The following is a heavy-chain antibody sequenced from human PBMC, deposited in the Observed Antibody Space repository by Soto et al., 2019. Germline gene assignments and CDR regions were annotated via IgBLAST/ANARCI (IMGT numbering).Heavy chain of an antibody. CDR1: GGSISSGYY. CDR3: VHTGYCHDPFGY. Sequence: TLSLTCTVSGGSISSGYYYSWIRQPPGKALEWLALIFWNDDERYIPSLKSRLTITNDTSKNQVVLTMTNMDPVDTATYYCVHTGYCHDPFGYWGRGTLVTVSS. D-gene: IGHD2-15*01. V-gene: IGHV2-5*01. J-gene: IGHJ4*02. CDR2: IFWNDDE.